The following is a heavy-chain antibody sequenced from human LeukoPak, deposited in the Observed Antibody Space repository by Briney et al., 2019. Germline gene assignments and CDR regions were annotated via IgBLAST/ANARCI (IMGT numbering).Heavy chain of an antibody. D-gene: IGHD3-22*01. J-gene: IGHJ4*02. CDR3: PRKYDSSGYFDY. Sequence: GGSLRLSCIASGFSLSGYAMSWVRQAPGKGLEWVSTISGGGDAAYYADSVKGRFTISRDNSKYTLYLQMNSLRAEDTAVYYCPRKYDSSGYFDYWGRGTLVTVSS. V-gene: IGHV3-23*01. CDR2: ISGGGDAA. CDR1: GFSLSGYA.